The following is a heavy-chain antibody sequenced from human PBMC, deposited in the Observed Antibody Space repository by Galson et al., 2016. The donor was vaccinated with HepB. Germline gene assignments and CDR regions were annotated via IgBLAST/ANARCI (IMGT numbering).Heavy chain of an antibody. J-gene: IGHJ6*02. D-gene: IGHD6-13*01. CDR1: GFTVSSSY. Sequence: SLRLSCAASGFTVSSSYMSWVRQAPGKGLEWVAVISYDGSNKYYADSVKGRFTISRDNSKKTLYLQMSSLRAEDTAVYYCAKCIAPRGVYYYYYGMDVWGQGTTVTVSS. V-gene: IGHV3-30*18. CDR2: ISYDGSNK. CDR3: AKCIAPRGVYYYYYGMDV.